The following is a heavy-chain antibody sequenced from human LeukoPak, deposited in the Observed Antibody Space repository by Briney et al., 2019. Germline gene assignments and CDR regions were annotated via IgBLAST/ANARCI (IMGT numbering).Heavy chain of an antibody. CDR3: ARARYYYDSSGYLYFDY. V-gene: IGHV4-59*01. CDR2: IFYSGST. D-gene: IGHD3-22*01. CDR1: GGSFSGYY. J-gene: IGHJ4*02. Sequence: SETLSLTCAVYGGSFSGYYWSWIRQPPGKGLECVGYIFYSGSTNYNPSLKSRVIRSVDTSKNQFSLKLSSVTAADTAVYYCARARYYYDSSGYLYFDYWGQGTLVTVSS.